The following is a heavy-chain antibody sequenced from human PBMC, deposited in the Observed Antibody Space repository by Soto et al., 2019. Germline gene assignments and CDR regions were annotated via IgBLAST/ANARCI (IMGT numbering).Heavy chain of an antibody. Sequence: PVKVSFKASGCTFTVYYMHWVRQAPGQGLEWMGWINPNSGGTNYAQKFQGRVTMTRDTSISTAYMELSRLRSDDTAVYYCARVDFWSGYYPGITGTTGSFDYWGQGTLVTVSS. J-gene: IGHJ4*02. CDR3: ARVDFWSGYYPGITGTTGSFDY. CDR2: INPNSGGT. V-gene: IGHV1-2*02. CDR1: GCTFTVYY. D-gene: IGHD3-3*01.